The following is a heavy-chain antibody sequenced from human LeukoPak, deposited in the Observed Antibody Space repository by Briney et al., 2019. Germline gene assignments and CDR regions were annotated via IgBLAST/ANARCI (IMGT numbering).Heavy chain of an antibody. Sequence: SETLSLTCSVSRGAISSSNYDWGWIRPPPGKGLEWIRYIFYSGTTYYNPSLPSLKSRVTILVDTSKNQFSLKLSSVTAADTAVYYAASVWFGELIDSPWGQGTLVTVSS. D-gene: IGHD3-10*01. CDR1: RGAISSSNYD. CDR3: ASVWFGELIDSP. J-gene: IGHJ5*02. CDR2: IFYSGTT. V-gene: IGHV4-39*01.